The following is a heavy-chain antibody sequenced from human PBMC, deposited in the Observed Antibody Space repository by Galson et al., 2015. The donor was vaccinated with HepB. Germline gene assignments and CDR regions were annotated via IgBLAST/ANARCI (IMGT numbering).Heavy chain of an antibody. J-gene: IGHJ6*02. Sequence: SVKVSCKASGYTFTSYGISWVRQAPGQGLEWMGWISAYNGNTNYAQKLQGRVTMTTDTSTSTAYMELRSLRSDDTAVYYCARAGSGWGEPRIYYYYGMDVWGQGTTVTVSS. V-gene: IGHV1-18*01. D-gene: IGHD6-19*01. CDR1: GYTFTSYG. CDR2: ISAYNGNT. CDR3: ARAGSGWGEPRIYYYYGMDV.